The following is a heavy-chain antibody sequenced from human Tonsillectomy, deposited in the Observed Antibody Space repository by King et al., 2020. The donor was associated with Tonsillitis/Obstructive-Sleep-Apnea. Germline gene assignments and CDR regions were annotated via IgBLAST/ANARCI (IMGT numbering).Heavy chain of an antibody. J-gene: IGHJ4*02. D-gene: IGHD5-18*01. CDR3: TSESGYSYGYGY. CDR1: GFTFSNAW. CDR2: IKSKTDGGTK. V-gene: IGHV3-15*01. Sequence: VQLVESGGGLVKPGGSLRLSCAASGFTFSNAWMSWVRQAPGKGLEWVGRIKSKTDGGTKDYAAPGKGRFTISRDDSKNTLYLQMNSLKTEDTAVYYCTSESGYSYGYGYWGQGTLVTVSS.